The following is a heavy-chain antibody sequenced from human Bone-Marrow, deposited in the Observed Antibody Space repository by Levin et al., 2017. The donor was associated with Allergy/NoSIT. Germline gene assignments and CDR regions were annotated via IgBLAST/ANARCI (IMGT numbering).Heavy chain of an antibody. Sequence: PGGSLRLSCAASGFTFDDYAMHWVRQAPGKGLEWVSGISWNSGSIGYADSVKGRFTISRDNAKNSLYLQMNSLRAEDTALYYCAKSAVGPVYSSSSYSYYDSGMDVWGQGTTVTVSS. D-gene: IGHD6-6*01. CDR3: AKSAVGPVYSSSSYSYYDSGMDV. CDR1: GFTFDDYA. J-gene: IGHJ6*02. CDR2: ISWNSGSI. V-gene: IGHV3-9*01.